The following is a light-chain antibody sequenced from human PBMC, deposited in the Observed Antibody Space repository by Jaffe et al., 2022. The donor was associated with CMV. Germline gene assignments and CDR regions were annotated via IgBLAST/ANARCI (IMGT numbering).Light chain of an antibody. Sequence: DIQMTQSPSTLSASVGDSVTITCRASQSVSHWLAWYQQRPGKAPRLLIYKASTLERGVPARFSGSGSGTEFTLTISSLQPDDFAIYYCQQYDSDSWTFGQGTKVEIK. CDR3: QQYDSDSWT. CDR2: KAS. V-gene: IGKV1-5*03. J-gene: IGKJ1*01. CDR1: QSVSHW.